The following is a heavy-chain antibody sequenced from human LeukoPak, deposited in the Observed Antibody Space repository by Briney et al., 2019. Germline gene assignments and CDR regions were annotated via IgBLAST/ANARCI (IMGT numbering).Heavy chain of an antibody. J-gene: IGHJ4*02. Sequence: ASVKVSCKASGDTFSSYAISWVRQAPGQGLEWMGRIIPILGIANYAQKFQGRVTITADKSTSTAYMELSSLRSEDTAVYYCAREVVAVAGKDPVPFDYWGQGTLVTVSS. CDR3: AREVVAVAGKDPVPFDY. D-gene: IGHD6-19*01. V-gene: IGHV1-69*04. CDR1: GDTFSSYA. CDR2: IIPILGIA.